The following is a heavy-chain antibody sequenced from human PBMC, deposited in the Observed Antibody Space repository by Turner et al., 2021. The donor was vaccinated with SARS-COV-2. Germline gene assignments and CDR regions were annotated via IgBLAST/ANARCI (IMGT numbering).Heavy chain of an antibody. J-gene: IGHJ4*02. CDR2: INQDGSEK. V-gene: IGHV3-7*01. D-gene: IGHD3-3*01. Sequence: EVQLVESGGGLVQPGGSLRLSCAASGFTFSSYWMSWVRQAPGKGLEWVANINQDGSEKYYVDSVKGRFTISRDNAKNSLYLQMNSLRAEDTAVYYCARDRSTYYDFWSGYWHFDYWGQGTLGTVSS. CDR1: GFTFSSYW. CDR3: ARDRSTYYDFWSGYWHFDY.